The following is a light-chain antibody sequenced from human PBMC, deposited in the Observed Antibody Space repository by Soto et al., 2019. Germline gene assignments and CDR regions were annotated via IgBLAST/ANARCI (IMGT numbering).Light chain of an antibody. CDR2: DAS. V-gene: IGKV1-5*01. CDR3: QQYNSYSWT. J-gene: IGKJ1*01. Sequence: DILMTQSPSTLSASVGDRVTITCRASQSISRWFAWYQQKPGKAPKLLIYDASSLKSGVPSRFSGSGSGTEFTLTISSLQPDDFATYYCQQYNSYSWTFGQGTKVEIK. CDR1: QSISRW.